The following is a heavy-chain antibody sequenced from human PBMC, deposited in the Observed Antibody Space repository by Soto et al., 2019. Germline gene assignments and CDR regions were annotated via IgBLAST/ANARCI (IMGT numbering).Heavy chain of an antibody. V-gene: IGHV4-59*01. Sequence: SETLSLTCTLSGGSISVYYWSWVRQPPGHELEWIGYIYASGSPYYNPSLRSRVTISADTSKNQISLKLTSPTAADTAVYYCARIPQIAVAGTRFGYFDLWGRGALVTVSS. CDR2: IYASGSP. D-gene: IGHD6-19*01. CDR3: ARIPQIAVAGTRFGYFDL. J-gene: IGHJ2*01. CDR1: GGSISVYY.